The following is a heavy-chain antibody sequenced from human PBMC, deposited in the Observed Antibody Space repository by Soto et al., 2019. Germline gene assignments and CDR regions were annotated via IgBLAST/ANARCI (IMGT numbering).Heavy chain of an antibody. V-gene: IGHV3-21*01. J-gene: IGHJ6*02. CDR2: TSSSSSYI. CDR3: ARGPQPHFNYYYYYGMDV. CDR1: GFTFSSYS. Sequence: PGGSLRLSCAASGFTFSSYSMNWVRQAPGKGLEWVSSTSSSSSYIYYADSVKGRFTISRDNAKNSLYLQMNSLRAEDTAVYYCARGPQPHFNYYYYYGMDVWGQGTTVTVSS.